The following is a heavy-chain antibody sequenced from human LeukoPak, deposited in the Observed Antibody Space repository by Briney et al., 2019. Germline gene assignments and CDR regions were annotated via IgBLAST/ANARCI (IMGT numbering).Heavy chain of an antibody. Sequence: PGGSLRLSCAASGFTFSNAWMSWVRQAPGKGLEWVGRIKSKTDGGTTDYAAPVKGRFTISRDDSKNTLYPQMNSLKTEDTAVYYCTTDYSNYYFDYWGQGTLVTVSS. CDR3: TTDYSNYYFDY. V-gene: IGHV3-15*01. J-gene: IGHJ4*02. CDR1: GFTFSNAW. CDR2: IKSKTDGGTT. D-gene: IGHD4-11*01.